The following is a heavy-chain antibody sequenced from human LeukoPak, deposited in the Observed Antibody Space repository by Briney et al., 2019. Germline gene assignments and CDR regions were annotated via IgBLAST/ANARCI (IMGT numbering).Heavy chain of an antibody. J-gene: IGHJ4*02. D-gene: IGHD3-22*01. CDR1: GFTFSSYA. Sequence: GGSLRLSCAASGFTFSSYAMSWVRQAPGKGLEWVSAISGSGGSTYYADSVKGRFTISRDNSKNTLYLQMNSLRAEDTAVYYCAKDPSHYYDSSGYWNFDYWGQGTLVTVSS. CDR3: AKDPSHYYDSSGYWNFDY. V-gene: IGHV3-23*01. CDR2: ISGSGGST.